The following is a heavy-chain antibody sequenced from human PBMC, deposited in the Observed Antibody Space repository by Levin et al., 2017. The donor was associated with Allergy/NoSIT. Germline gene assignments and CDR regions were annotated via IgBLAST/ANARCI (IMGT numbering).Heavy chain of an antibody. CDR1: GFTVSTNY. V-gene: IGHV3-53*01. CDR3: ASGVSDDYGDYERY. D-gene: IGHD4-17*01. CDR2: VYSGGAT. J-gene: IGHJ4*02. Sequence: GGSLRLSCAASGFTVSTNYMNWVRQAPGKGLEWVSVVYSGGATYYADSVKGRFSISRDNSKNTLYLQMNSLRAEDTAVYYCASGVSDDYGDYERYWGQGTLVSVSS.